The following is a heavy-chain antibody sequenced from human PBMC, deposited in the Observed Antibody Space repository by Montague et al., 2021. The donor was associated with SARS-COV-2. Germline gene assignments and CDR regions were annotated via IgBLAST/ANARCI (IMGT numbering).Heavy chain of an antibody. V-gene: IGHV3-30*04. CDR1: GFYFSYA. D-gene: IGHD1-26*01. J-gene: IGHJ4*02. CDR2: ISNDGSNK. CDR3: ARESGSFHDGGYFDY. Sequence: SLRLSCAASGFYFSYAMHWVRQAPGTGLEWVAPISNDGSNKHYADSVKGRFTISRDNSKSTLYLQMNSLRTEDTAVYYCARESGSFHDGGYFDYWGQGSLVTVSS.